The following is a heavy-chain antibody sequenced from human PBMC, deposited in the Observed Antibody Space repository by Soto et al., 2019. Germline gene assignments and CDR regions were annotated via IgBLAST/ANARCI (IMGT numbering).Heavy chain of an antibody. CDR1: GFTFSSYA. Sequence: QVQLVESGGGVVQPGRSLRLSCAASGFTFSSYAMHWVRQAPGKGLEWVARISYDGSNKYYADSVKGRFTISRDNSRNTLYRQMNSLGTEDTAVYYCARGGVVVDAAREWGYGMDVWGHGTTVTVSS. D-gene: IGHD2-15*01. J-gene: IGHJ6*02. V-gene: IGHV3-30-3*01. CDR2: ISYDGSNK. CDR3: ARGGVVVDAAREWGYGMDV.